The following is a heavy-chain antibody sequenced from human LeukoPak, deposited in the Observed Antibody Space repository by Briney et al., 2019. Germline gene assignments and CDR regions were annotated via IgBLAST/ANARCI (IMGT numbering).Heavy chain of an antibody. CDR1: GFTFSSYW. CDR3: ANENYYDSSANVDY. D-gene: IGHD3-22*01. Sequence: QSGGSLRLSCAASGFTFSSYWMSWVRQAPGKGLEWVANIKQDGSEKYYVDSVKGRFTISRDNAKNSLYLQMNSLRAEDTAVYYCANENYYDSSANVDYWGQGTLVTVSS. CDR2: IKQDGSEK. V-gene: IGHV3-7*05. J-gene: IGHJ4*02.